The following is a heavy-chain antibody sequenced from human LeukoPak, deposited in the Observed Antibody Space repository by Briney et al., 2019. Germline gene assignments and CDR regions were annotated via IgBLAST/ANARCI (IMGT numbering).Heavy chain of an antibody. D-gene: IGHD3-10*01. CDR1: GFTFSNHW. Sequence: GGSLRLSCAASGFTFSNHWMHWVRQAPGKGLMWVSRINRGGSRTDYADSVKGRFTISRDDAKNTLYLQMNSLRAEDTAMYYCARDYGRSRDYGMDVWGQGTTVTVSS. J-gene: IGHJ6*02. CDR3: ARDYGRSRDYGMDV. V-gene: IGHV3-74*01. CDR2: INRGGSRT.